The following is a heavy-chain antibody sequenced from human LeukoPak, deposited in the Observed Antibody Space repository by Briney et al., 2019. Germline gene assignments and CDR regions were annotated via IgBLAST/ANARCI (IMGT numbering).Heavy chain of an antibody. V-gene: IGHV3-23*01. Sequence: GGSLRLSCAASGLTFSSYAMRWVRQAPGKGLEWVSAISGRGGSTYYADSVKGRFTISRDNSKNTLYPQMNSLRAEDTAVYYCAKAFYDYVWGSYRHPYYFDYWGQGTLVTVSS. J-gene: IGHJ4*02. D-gene: IGHD3-16*02. CDR2: ISGRGGST. CDR1: GLTFSSYA. CDR3: AKAFYDYVWGSYRHPYYFDY.